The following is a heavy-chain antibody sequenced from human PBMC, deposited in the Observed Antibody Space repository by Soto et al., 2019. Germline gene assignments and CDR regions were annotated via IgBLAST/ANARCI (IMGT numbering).Heavy chain of an antibody. J-gene: IGHJ5*02. Sequence: EVQLVESGGGLVQPGGSLRLSCAASGFTFSSYDMHWVRQATGKGLEWVSAIGTAGDTYYPGSVKCRFTISRENAKNSLYLQMNSLRAGDTAVYYCARGGGRVATTWFDPWGQGTLGTVSS. CDR3: ARGGGRVATTWFDP. CDR1: GFTFSSYD. V-gene: IGHV3-13*04. D-gene: IGHD5-12*01. CDR2: IGTAGDT.